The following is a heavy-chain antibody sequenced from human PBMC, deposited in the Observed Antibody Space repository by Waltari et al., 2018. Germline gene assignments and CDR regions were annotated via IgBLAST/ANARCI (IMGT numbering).Heavy chain of an antibody. Sequence: QVQLVESGGGVVQTGKSLRLSCVASGFSLSNYGMHWVRQTPGRGLEWVALTWSDGSVEYYADSVRGRFTVSRDNSKNILYLDMDSLRVDDTATYYCAKDAFGNTYLDYWGQGTLVTVSS. CDR3: AKDAFGNTYLDY. V-gene: IGHV3-33*03. D-gene: IGHD3-10*01. CDR1: GFSLSNYG. J-gene: IGHJ4*02. CDR2: TWSDGSVE.